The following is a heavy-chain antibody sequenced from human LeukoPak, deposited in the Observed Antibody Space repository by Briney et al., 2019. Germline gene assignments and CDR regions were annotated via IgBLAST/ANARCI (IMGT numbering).Heavy chain of an antibody. J-gene: IGHJ6*02. V-gene: IGHV3-73*01. Sequence: GGSLRLSCAASGFTFSASAMRWVRQASGKGLEWVGRIRSKADDFATAYAAPVKGRFLISRDDSKNTAYLQMNSLKTEDTAVYYCTKFYYDVLTGYRGMDVWGQGTTVTVSS. CDR1: GFTFSASA. CDR2: IRSKADDFAT. D-gene: IGHD3-9*01. CDR3: TKFYYDVLTGYRGMDV.